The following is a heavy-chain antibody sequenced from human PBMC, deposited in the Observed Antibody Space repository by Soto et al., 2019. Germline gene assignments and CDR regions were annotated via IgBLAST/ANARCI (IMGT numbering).Heavy chain of an antibody. CDR1: GGSISSGGYY. J-gene: IGHJ4*02. V-gene: IGHV4-31*03. D-gene: IGHD6-13*01. Sequence: PSETLSLTCTVSGGSISSGGYYWSWIRQHPGKGLEWIGYIYYSGSTYYNPSLKSRVTISVDTSKNQFSLKLSSVTAADTAVYYCAREIAAAGTKGIYYFDYWGQGTLVTVSS. CDR3: AREIAAAGTKGIYYFDY. CDR2: IYYSGST.